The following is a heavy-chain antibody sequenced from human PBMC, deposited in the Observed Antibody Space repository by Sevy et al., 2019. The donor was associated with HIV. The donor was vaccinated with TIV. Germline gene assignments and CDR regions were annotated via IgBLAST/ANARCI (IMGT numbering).Heavy chain of an antibody. D-gene: IGHD2-2*01. V-gene: IGHV3-23*01. CDR3: AKGIRHYIVVVPAASRARGYYGMDV. CDR1: GFTFSSYA. CDR2: ISGSGGST. Sequence: GGSLRLSCAASGFTFSSYAMSWVRQAPGKGLEWVSAISGSGGSTYYADSVKGRFTISRDNSKNTLYLQMNSLRAEDKAVYYCAKGIRHYIVVVPAASRARGYYGMDVWGQGTTVTVSS. J-gene: IGHJ6*02.